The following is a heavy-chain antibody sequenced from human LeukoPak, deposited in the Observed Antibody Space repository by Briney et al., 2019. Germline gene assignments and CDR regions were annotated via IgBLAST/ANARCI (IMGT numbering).Heavy chain of an antibody. CDR1: GGSFSGYY. CDR3: ASGNGDSYAFDI. D-gene: IGHD4-17*01. V-gene: IGHV4-34*01. Sequence: SETLSLTCAVYGGSFSGYYWSRIRQPPGKGLEWSGEINHSGSTNYNPSLKSRVTISVDTSKNQFSLKLSSVTAADTAVYYCASGNGDSYAFDIWGQGTMVTVSS. CDR2: INHSGST. J-gene: IGHJ3*02.